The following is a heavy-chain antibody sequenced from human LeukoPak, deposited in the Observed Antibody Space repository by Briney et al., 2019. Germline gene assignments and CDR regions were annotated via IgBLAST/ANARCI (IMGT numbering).Heavy chain of an antibody. V-gene: IGHV5-51*01. CDR3: ARGLWMATIPYYFDY. CDR2: IYPGDSDT. D-gene: IGHD5-24*01. CDR1: GYSFTSYW. J-gene: IGHJ4*02. Sequence: GESLKISCKGSGYSFTSYWIGWVRQMPGKGLEWMGIIYPGDSDTRYSPSFQGQVTISADKSISTAYLQWSSLKASDTAMYYCARGLWMATIPYYFDYWGQGTLVTVSS.